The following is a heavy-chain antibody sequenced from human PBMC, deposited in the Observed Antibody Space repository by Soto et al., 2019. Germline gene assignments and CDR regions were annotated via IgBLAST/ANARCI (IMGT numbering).Heavy chain of an antibody. CDR2: IYYSGST. CDR1: GGSISSYY. Sequence: QVQLQESGPGLVKPSETLSLTCTVSGGSISSYYWSWIRQPPGKGLEWIGYIYYSGSTNYNPSLKCRVTISVDTSKNPFALKLSSVTAADTAVYYCARERAVAGTFYYGMDVWGQGTTVTVSS. V-gene: IGHV4-59*01. D-gene: IGHD6-19*01. J-gene: IGHJ6*02. CDR3: ARERAVAGTFYYGMDV.